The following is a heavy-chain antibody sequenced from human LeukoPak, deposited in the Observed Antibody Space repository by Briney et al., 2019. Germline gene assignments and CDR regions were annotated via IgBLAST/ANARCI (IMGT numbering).Heavy chain of an antibody. CDR2: IASVGNPT. Sequence: GGSLRLSCAASGFPFSGYYMAWLRQAPGKGLEWVSYIASVGNPTYYADSVKGRFTISRDNAENSLYLQMNSLRDEDTAVYYCARETRRSFDIWGQGTMVTVSS. V-gene: IGHV3-11*04. CDR3: ARETRRSFDI. J-gene: IGHJ3*02. CDR1: GFPFSGYY.